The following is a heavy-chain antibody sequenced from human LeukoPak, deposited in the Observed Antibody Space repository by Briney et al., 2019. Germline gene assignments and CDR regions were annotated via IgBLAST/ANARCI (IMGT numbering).Heavy chain of an antibody. J-gene: IGHJ4*02. Sequence: GGSLRLSCAASGFTFDDHGMSWVRQPPGKGLEWVSSIFPSGGEIHYADSVRGRFTISRDNSKSTLSLQMNSLRAEDTAIYYCATYRQVLLPFESWGQGTLVTVSS. D-gene: IGHD2-8*02. V-gene: IGHV3-23*01. CDR3: ATYRQVLLPFES. CDR2: IFPSGGEI. CDR1: GFTFDDHG.